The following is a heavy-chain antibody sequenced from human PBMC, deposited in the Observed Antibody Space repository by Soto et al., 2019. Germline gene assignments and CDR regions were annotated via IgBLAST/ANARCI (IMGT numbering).Heavy chain of an antibody. CDR1: GFTFSRHA. D-gene: IGHD3-10*01. V-gene: IGHV3-23*01. CDR2: LSDSGGSI. J-gene: IGHJ4*02. CDR3: SKVSRSWYAGFFDL. Sequence: EVQLLESGGGLVQPGGSLRLSCTASGFTFSRHAMTWVRQAPGKGLEWVSGLSDSGGSIYYADSVKGRFTISRDNSMNTLYLQMKTLRAEDTAIYYCSKVSRSWYAGFFDLWGQGTLVTVSS.